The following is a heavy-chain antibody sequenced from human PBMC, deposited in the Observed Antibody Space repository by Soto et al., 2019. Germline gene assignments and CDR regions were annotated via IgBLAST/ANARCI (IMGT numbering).Heavy chain of an antibody. D-gene: IGHD6-6*01. Sequence: GGSLRLSCAAAGFTFSSYWMSWVRQAPGKGLEWVANIKQDGSEKYYVDSVKGRFTISRDNAKNSLYLQMNSLRAEDTAVYYCARSIAARLNWFDPWGQGTLVTVSS. CDR1: GFTFSSYW. V-gene: IGHV3-7*01. CDR2: IKQDGSEK. CDR3: ARSIAARLNWFDP. J-gene: IGHJ5*02.